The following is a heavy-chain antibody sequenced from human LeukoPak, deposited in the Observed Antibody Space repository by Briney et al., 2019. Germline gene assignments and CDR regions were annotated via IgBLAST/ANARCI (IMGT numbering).Heavy chain of an antibody. Sequence: GGSLRLSCAASGFTFNNYWMSWVRQAPGKGLEWVANIKQDGSEKYYVDSVKGRFTISRDNAKKSLYLQMNSLRAEDTAVYYCARDQGYSSGWPFNWFDPWGQGTLVTVSS. D-gene: IGHD6-19*01. V-gene: IGHV3-7*01. J-gene: IGHJ5*02. CDR1: GFTFNNYW. CDR3: ARDQGYSSGWPFNWFDP. CDR2: IKQDGSEK.